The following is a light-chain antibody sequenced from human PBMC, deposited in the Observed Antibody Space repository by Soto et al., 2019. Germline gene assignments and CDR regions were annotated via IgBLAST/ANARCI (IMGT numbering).Light chain of an antibody. Sequence: QSALTQPASGSGSPGQSITISCTGTSSDVGTYKYVSWYQQLPGKAPKLMIYEVSNRPSGVSNRFSGSKSGNTASLTISELQAEDEADYYCSSYTSRSTPVFGGGTKVTVL. J-gene: IGLJ2*01. V-gene: IGLV2-14*01. CDR1: SSDVGTYKY. CDR3: SSYTSRSTPV. CDR2: EVS.